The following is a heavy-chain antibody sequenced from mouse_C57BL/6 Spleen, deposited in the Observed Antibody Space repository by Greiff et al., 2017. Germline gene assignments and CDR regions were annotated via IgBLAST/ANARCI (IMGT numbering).Heavy chain of an antibody. CDR3: ARYDYDGYAMDY. CDR2: ISSGSSTI. V-gene: IGHV5-17*01. J-gene: IGHJ4*01. CDR1: GFTFSDYG. D-gene: IGHD2-4*01. Sequence: EVQVVESGGGLVKPGGSLKLSCAASGFTFSDYGMHWVRQAPEKGLEWVAYISSGSSTIYYADTVKGRFTISSDNAKNTLFLQMTSLRSEDTAMYYCARYDYDGYAMDYWGQGTSVTVSS.